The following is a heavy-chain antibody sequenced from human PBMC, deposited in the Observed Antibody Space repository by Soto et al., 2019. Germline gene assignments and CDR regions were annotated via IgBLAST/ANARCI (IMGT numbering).Heavy chain of an antibody. CDR1: GYTFTSYD. CDR2: MNPNSGNT. CDR3: ARQQDCSSTSCYIGFRFLGSRYYYYGMDV. D-gene: IGHD2-2*02. V-gene: IGHV1-8*01. Sequence: ASVEVSCKASGYTFTSYDINWVRQATGQGLEWMGWMNPNSGNTGYAQKFQGRVTMTRNTSISTAYMELSSLRSEDTAVYYCARQQDCSSTSCYIGFRFLGSRYYYYGMDVWGQGTTVTVSS. J-gene: IGHJ6*02.